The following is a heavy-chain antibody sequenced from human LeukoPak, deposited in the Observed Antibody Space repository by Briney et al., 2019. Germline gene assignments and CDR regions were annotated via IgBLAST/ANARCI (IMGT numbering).Heavy chain of an antibody. CDR2: IYYSGST. CDR3: ARVSGYDWESFYDY. CDR1: GGSISSYY. V-gene: IGHV4-59*01. Sequence: SETLSLTCTVSGGSISSYYWSWIRRPPGKGLEWIGYIYYSGSTNYNPSLKSRVTISVDTSKNQFSLKLSSVTAADTAMYYCARVSGYDWESFYDYWGQGSLVTVSS. D-gene: IGHD5-12*01. J-gene: IGHJ4*02.